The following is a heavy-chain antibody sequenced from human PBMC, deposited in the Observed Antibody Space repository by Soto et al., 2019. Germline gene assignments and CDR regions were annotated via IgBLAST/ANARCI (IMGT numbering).Heavy chain of an antibody. CDR3: ARDYALYDFWSGYYSRSWFDP. J-gene: IGHJ5*02. CDR1: GFTFSSYS. D-gene: IGHD3-3*01. CDR2: ISSSSSYI. V-gene: IGHV3-21*01. Sequence: PGGSLRLSCAASGFTFSSYSMNWVRQAPGKGLEWVSSISSSSSYIYYADSVKGRFTISRDNAKNSLYLQMNSLRAEDTAVYYCARDYALYDFWSGYYSRSWFDPCGQGTLVTASS.